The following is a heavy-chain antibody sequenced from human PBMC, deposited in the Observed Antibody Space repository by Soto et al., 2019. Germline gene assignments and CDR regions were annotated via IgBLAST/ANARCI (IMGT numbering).Heavy chain of an antibody. Sequence: GGSLRLSCAASGFTFSSYAMHWVRQAPGKGLEWVAVISYDGSNKYYADSVKGRFTISRDNSKNTLYLQMNSLRAEDTAVYYCARGSRDSGAFDYWGQGTLVTVSS. CDR2: ISYDGSNK. D-gene: IGHD1-26*01. J-gene: IGHJ4*02. CDR3: ARGSRDSGAFDY. V-gene: IGHV3-30-3*01. CDR1: GFTFSSYA.